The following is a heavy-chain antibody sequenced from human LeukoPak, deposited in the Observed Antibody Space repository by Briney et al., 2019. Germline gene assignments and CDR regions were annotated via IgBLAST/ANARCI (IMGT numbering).Heavy chain of an antibody. CDR1: GFTFSSYA. J-gene: IGHJ4*02. CDR3: AKVFAGTTAGGVDY. D-gene: IGHD1-1*01. CDR2: ISGSGGST. V-gene: IGHV3-23*01. Sequence: GGSLRLSCAASGFTFSSYAMSWVRQAPGKGLEWVSAISGSGGSTYYADSVKGRFTTSRDNSKNTLYLQMNSLRAEDTAVYYCAKVFAGTTAGGVDYWGQGTLVTVSS.